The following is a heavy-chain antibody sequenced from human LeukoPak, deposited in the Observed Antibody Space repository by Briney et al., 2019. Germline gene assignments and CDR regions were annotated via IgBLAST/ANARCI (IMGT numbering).Heavy chain of an antibody. J-gene: IGHJ6*02. CDR3: ARVPYASSYSTYYGMDV. Sequence: GESLKISCKGSGYSFTSYWISWVRQMPGKGLEWMGRIDPRDSYTKYSPSFGGHVTISADKSISTAYLQWSSLKASDTAMYYCARVPYASSYSTYYGMDVWGQGTTVTVSS. CDR1: GYSFTSYW. D-gene: IGHD6-6*01. V-gene: IGHV5-10-1*01. CDR2: IDPRDSYT.